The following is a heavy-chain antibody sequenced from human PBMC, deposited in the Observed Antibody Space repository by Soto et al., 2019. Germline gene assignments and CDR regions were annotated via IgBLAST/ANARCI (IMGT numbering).Heavy chain of an antibody. CDR3: ARVKYYYGSGDYYGMDV. Sequence: SETLSLTCTVSGGSISSYYWSWIRQPPGKGLEWIGYIYYSGSTNYNPSLKSRVTISVDTSKNQFSLKLSSVTAADTAVYYCARVKYYYGSGDYYGMDVWGQGTTVTVSS. CDR2: IYYSGST. D-gene: IGHD3-10*01. J-gene: IGHJ6*02. V-gene: IGHV4-59*01. CDR1: GGSISSYY.